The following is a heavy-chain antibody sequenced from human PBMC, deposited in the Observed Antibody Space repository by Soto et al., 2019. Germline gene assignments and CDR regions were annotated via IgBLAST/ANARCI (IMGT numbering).Heavy chain of an antibody. CDR1: GGSISSGGYY. Sequence: SETLSLTCTVSGGSISSGGYYWSWIRQHPGKGLEWIGYIYYSGSTYYNPSLKSRVTISVDTSKNQFSLKLSSVTAADTAVYYCARSVRDYYDSSGYSSLIPWFDPWGQGTLVTVSS. CDR3: ARSVRDYYDSSGYSSLIPWFDP. CDR2: IYYSGST. V-gene: IGHV4-31*03. D-gene: IGHD3-22*01. J-gene: IGHJ5*02.